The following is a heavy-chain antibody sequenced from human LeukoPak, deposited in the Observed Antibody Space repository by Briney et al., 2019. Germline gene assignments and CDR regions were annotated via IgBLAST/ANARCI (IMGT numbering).Heavy chain of an antibody. CDR1: GFTFTSSA. V-gene: IGHV1-58*02. CDR2: IVVGSGNT. Sequence: ASVKVSCKASGFTFTSSAMQWVRQARGQRLELIGWIVVGSGNTNYAQKFQERVTITRDMSTSTAYMELSSLRSEDTAVYYCAAWGYSYGRLNRTSDYYFDYWGQGTLVTVSS. J-gene: IGHJ4*02. D-gene: IGHD5-18*01. CDR3: AAWGYSYGRLNRTSDYYFDY.